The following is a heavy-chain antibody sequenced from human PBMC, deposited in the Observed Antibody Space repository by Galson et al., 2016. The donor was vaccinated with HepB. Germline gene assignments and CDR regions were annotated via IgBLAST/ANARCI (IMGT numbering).Heavy chain of an antibody. J-gene: IGHJ2*01. Sequence: SVKVSCKASGGSFSSRAISWVRQAPGQSLEWVGGIIPVLGTSDYAQYFEGRVTITADESTGTVYMELTNLRSDDTAVYYCARDMSRAHWHFDLWGRGTLVTVTS. CDR3: ARDMSRAHWHFDL. CDR2: IIPVLGTS. D-gene: IGHD5/OR15-5a*01. CDR1: GGSFSSRA. V-gene: IGHV1-69*13.